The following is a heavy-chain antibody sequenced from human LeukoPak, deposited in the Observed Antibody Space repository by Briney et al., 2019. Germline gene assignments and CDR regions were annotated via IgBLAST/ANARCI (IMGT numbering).Heavy chain of an antibody. CDR2: IYTGDSDT. D-gene: IGHD6-13*01. Sequence: GASLQISCEGSGSIFTSYWIGWVRQLPGKVLESMGIIYTGDSDTRYSPSFQGQVTISADKSISTAYLQWSSLKASDTAMYYCARYFVPGIAAAAIDYWGQGTLVTVSA. J-gene: IGHJ4*02. V-gene: IGHV5-51*01. CDR3: ARYFVPGIAAAAIDY. CDR1: GSIFTSYW.